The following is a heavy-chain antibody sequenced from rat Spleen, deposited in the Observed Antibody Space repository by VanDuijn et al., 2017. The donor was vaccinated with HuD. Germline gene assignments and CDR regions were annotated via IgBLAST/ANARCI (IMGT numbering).Heavy chain of an antibody. V-gene: IGHV5-19*01. D-gene: IGHD1-11*01. CDR2: ISPSGGTT. Sequence: EVHLVESGGGLVQPGRSLKLACAASGFTFSNYGMHWIRQAPTKGLEWVASISPSGGTTNYRDSVKGRFTISRDYAKSTLYLQMDSLRSEDTATYYCSRGGATRFDYWGQGVMVTVSS. J-gene: IGHJ2*01. CDR3: SRGGATRFDY. CDR1: GFTFSNYG.